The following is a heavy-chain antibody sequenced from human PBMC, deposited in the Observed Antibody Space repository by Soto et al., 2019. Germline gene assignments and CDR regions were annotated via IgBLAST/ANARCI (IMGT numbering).Heavy chain of an antibody. Sequence: QVKLQESGPGLVKASQTLSLTCTVFGGSIAGGDYYWAWIRQPPGRGLEWIGYIYSSGTTYYNPSLKGRLTISLAQSQVSLKLTSVTATDTGVYYCARGYYESSDYYVGSPAFEYWGQGARVSVSS. CDR1: GGSIAGGDYY. CDR2: IYSSGTT. D-gene: IGHD3-22*01. CDR3: ARGYYESSDYYVGSPAFEY. J-gene: IGHJ4*02. V-gene: IGHV4-30-4*01.